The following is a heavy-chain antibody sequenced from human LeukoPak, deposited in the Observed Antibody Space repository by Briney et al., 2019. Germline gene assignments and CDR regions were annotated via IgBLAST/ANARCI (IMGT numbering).Heavy chain of an antibody. CDR1: GFTFSSYG. CDR3: ARGRIAAGIQDY. J-gene: IGHJ4*02. Sequence: PGRSLRLSCAAPGFTFSSYGMHWVRQAPGKGLEWVAVIWYDGSNKYYADSVKGRFTISRDNSKNTLYLQMNSLRAEDTAVYYCARGRIAAGIQDYWGQGTLVTVSS. CDR2: IWYDGSNK. D-gene: IGHD6-13*01. V-gene: IGHV3-33*01.